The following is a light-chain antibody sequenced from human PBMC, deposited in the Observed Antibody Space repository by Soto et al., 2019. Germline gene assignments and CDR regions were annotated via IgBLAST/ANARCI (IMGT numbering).Light chain of an antibody. Sequence: EIVLTQSPATLSVSPGERATLSCRASRSVSSNLVWYQHKPGQAPRLLIYGASTRATGIPARFSGSGSGTEFTLTISSLQSEDFAVYYCQQYNDWPPTFGQGTKVEIK. CDR3: QQYNDWPPT. CDR1: RSVSSN. V-gene: IGKV3-15*01. J-gene: IGKJ1*01. CDR2: GAS.